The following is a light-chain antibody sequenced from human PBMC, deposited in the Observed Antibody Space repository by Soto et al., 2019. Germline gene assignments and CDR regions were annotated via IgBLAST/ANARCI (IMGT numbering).Light chain of an antibody. CDR3: SSYTSSSTPYV. Sequence: GQSITISCTGTSSDVGGYNYVSWYQHHPGKAPKLMIYDVSNRPSGVSNRFSGSKSGNTASLTISGLQAEDEADYYCSSYTSSSTPYVFGTGTKVTVL. CDR1: SSDVGGYNY. J-gene: IGLJ1*01. V-gene: IGLV2-14*03. CDR2: DVS.